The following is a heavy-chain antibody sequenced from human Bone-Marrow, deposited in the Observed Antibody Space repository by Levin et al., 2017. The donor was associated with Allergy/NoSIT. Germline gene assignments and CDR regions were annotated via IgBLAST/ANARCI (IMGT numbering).Heavy chain of an antibody. V-gene: IGHV4-34*01. CDR3: ASRGSTMVRDV. CDR2: INHSGST. Sequence: SQTLSLTCAVYGGSFRGYYWSWIRQPPGKGLEWIGEINHSGSTNYNPSLKSRVTISVDTSKNQFSLKLSSVTAADTAVYYCASRGSTMVRDVWGKGTTVTVSS. J-gene: IGHJ6*04. D-gene: IGHD3-10*01. CDR1: GGSFRGYY.